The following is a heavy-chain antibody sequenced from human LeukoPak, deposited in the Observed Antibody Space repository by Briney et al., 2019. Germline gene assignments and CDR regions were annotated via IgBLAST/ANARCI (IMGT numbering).Heavy chain of an antibody. CDR1: GYTFTSYD. CDR2: MNPNGGNT. D-gene: IGHD3-3*01. J-gene: IGHJ6*03. V-gene: IGHV1-8*03. Sequence: ASVKVSCKASGYTFTSYDINWVRQATGQGLEWMGWMNPNGGNTGYAQKFQGRVTITRNTSISTAYMELSSLRSEDTAVYYCARGGAGREITIFGVVTPYYYYYYMDVWGKGTTVTVSS. CDR3: ARGGAGREITIFGVVTPYYYYYYMDV.